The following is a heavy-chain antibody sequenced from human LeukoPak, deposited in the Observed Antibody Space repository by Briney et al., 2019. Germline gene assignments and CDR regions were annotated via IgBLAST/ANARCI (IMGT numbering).Heavy chain of an antibody. J-gene: IGHJ4*02. CDR2: ISYDGNNK. CDR1: GFSFSNYA. V-gene: IGHV3-30*04. D-gene: IGHD2-15*01. Sequence: PGGSLRLSCATSGFSFSNYAMHWLRQAPGKGLEWVTVISYDGNNKYYADSVKGRFTISRDKSKNSLSVQMNSLSAEDTAVYYCAKADRVASAATLDYWGQGTLVTVSS. CDR3: AKADRVASAATLDY.